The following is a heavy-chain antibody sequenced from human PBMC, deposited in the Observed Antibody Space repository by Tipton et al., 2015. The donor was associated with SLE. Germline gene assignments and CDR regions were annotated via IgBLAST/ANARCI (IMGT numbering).Heavy chain of an antibody. CDR3: ASGILTGYAAFDI. CDR2: INHSGST. Sequence: TLSLTCTISSSDQYWGWIRQPPGKGLEWIGEINHSGSTNYKPSLKSRVTISVDTSKNQFSLKLSSVTAADTAVYYCASGILTGYAAFDIWGPGTMVTVSS. V-gene: IGHV4-34*01. CDR1: SSDQY. J-gene: IGHJ3*02. D-gene: IGHD3-9*01.